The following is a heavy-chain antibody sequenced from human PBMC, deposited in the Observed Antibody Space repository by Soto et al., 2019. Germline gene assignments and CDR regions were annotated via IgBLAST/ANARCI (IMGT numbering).Heavy chain of an antibody. CDR1: GFNFSAYT. J-gene: IGHJ4*02. Sequence: EVQLVESGGGLVKPGGSLRLSCAASGFNFSAYTINWIRHVPGRGMEWVSYISGGSTYIFYADSLRGRFTISSDNAKNSVSLQPNSLSADYTAVYYCAIDRGTLKYFDYWGQGTLVSVSS. V-gene: IGHV3-21*01. CDR3: AIDRGTLKYFDY. CDR2: ISGGSTYI. D-gene: IGHD6-25*01.